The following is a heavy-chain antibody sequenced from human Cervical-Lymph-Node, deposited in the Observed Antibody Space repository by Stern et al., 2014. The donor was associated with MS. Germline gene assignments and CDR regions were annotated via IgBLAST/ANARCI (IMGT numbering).Heavy chain of an antibody. CDR1: GDSITSGGHY. Sequence: QLVESGPGLVKPSQTLSLTCTVSGDSITSGGHYWSWIRQHPGKGLEWIGYIYNSGATFYHPSLKGRVTISLDTSKNQFSLQLSSVTAADTAIYYCASRWSGTYYGQNWFDPWGQGILVTVST. V-gene: IGHV4-31*03. CDR2: IYNSGAT. J-gene: IGHJ5*02. D-gene: IGHD1-26*01. CDR3: ASRWSGTYYGQNWFDP.